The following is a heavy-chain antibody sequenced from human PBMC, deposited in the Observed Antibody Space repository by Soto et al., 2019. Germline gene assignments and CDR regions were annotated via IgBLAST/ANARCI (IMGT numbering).Heavy chain of an antibody. CDR3: ARVRFGEWGYAMDV. J-gene: IGHJ6*02. V-gene: IGHV3-11*01. D-gene: IGHD3-10*01. Sequence: ESGGGLVKPGGSLRLSCAASGLTFSDCYMNWIRQAPGKGREGVSYISSSGSSINYAGSVKGRFTISRDNAKNSLYLQMNSLRAEDTAMYYCARVRFGEWGYAMDVWGQGTTVTVSS. CDR1: GLTFSDCY. CDR2: ISSSGSSI.